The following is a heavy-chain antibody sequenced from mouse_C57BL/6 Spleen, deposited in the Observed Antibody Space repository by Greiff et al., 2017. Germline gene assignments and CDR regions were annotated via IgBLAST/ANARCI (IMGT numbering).Heavy chain of an antibody. CDR1: GYTFTSYT. CDR2: INPSSGYT. D-gene: IGHD1-1*02. V-gene: IGHV1-4*01. Sequence: QVQLQQSGAELARPGASVKMSCKASGYTFTSYTMHWVKQRPGQGLEWIGYINPSSGYTTYNQKFKDKATLTADKSSSTAYMQLSSLTSEDSAVYYCAREGTGDWYFDVWGTGTTVTVSS. CDR3: AREGTGDWYFDV. J-gene: IGHJ1*03.